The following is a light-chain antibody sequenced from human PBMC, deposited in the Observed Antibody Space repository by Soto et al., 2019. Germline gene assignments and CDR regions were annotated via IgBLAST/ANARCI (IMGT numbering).Light chain of an antibody. CDR3: MQATQPYT. V-gene: IGKV2-24*01. Sequence: DFVMTQTPLSSPVTLGQPASISCRSSQSLVHSDGNTYLSWLHQRPGQPPRLLIYMISNRFSGVPDRCSGSGAGTDFTLKISRVEAEDVGVYYCMQATQPYTFGHGTKLEIK. CDR2: MIS. J-gene: IGKJ2*01. CDR1: QSLVHSDGNTY.